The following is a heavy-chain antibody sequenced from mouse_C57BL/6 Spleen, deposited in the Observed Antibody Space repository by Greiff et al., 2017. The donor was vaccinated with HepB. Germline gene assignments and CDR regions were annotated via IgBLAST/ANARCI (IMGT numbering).Heavy chain of an antibody. V-gene: IGHV1-18*01. D-gene: IGHD2-4*01. CDR3: ARLDYYDYDVGFAY. J-gene: IGHJ3*01. CDR1: GYTFTDYN. CDR2: INPNNGGT. Sequence: EVQLQQSGPELVKPGASVKIPCKASGYTFTDYNMDWVKQSHGKSLEWIGDINPNNGGTIYNQKFKGKATLTVDKSSSTAYMELRSLTSEDTAVYYCARLDYYDYDVGFAYWGQGTLVTVSA.